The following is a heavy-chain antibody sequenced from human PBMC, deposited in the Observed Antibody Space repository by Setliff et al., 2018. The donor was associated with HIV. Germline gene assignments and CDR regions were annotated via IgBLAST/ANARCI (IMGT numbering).Heavy chain of an antibody. V-gene: IGHV4-39*07. D-gene: IGHD3-10*02. Sequence: KPLETLSLTCTVSGDSISGNTYCWGWIRQPPGKGLEWIGTLYYTGSAFYNPSLESRVTLSLDKSNNRFSLRLDSVTAADTAVYYCAKVLVFGIDVFDIWGQGTMVTVSS. CDR1: GDSISGNTYC. CDR3: AKVLVFGIDVFDI. J-gene: IGHJ3*02. CDR2: LYYTGSA.